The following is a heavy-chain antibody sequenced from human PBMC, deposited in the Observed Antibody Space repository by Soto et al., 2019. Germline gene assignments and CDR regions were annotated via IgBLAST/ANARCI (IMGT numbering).Heavy chain of an antibody. CDR2: INPNGGST. V-gene: IGHV1-46*03. CDR3: TRGIASGDY. Sequence: QVQLVQPGAEVKKPGASVKFSCKASGYIFTTFYIHWVRQAPGQGLEWIGIINPNGGSTNYAQNFQGRVTMTRDTSTSTVYMVLSSLRSEDTAVYYCTRGIASGDYWGQGTLITFS. CDR1: GYIFTTFY. J-gene: IGHJ4*02.